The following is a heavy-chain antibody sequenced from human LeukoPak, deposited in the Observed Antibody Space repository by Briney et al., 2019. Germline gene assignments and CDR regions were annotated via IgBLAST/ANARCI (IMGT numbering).Heavy chain of an antibody. CDR1: GGTFSSYA. CDR2: IIPIFGTA. CDR3: ARVALDSSGLLFVFDP. D-gene: IGHD3-22*01. V-gene: IGHV1-69*05. J-gene: IGHJ5*02. Sequence: ASVKVSCKASGGTFSSYAISWVRQAPGQGLEWMGGIIPIFGTANYAQKFQGRVTITTDESTSTAYMELSSLRSEDTAVYYCARVALDSSGLLFVFDPWGQGTLVTVSS.